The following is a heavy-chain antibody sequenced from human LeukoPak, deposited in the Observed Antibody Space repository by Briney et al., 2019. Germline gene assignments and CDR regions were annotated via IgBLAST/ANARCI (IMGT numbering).Heavy chain of an antibody. D-gene: IGHD6-19*01. CDR1: GFTFDDYG. V-gene: IGHV3-20*04. CDR2: INWNGGST. CDR3: ARDLGKAVAGNN. J-gene: IGHJ4*02. Sequence: GGSLRLSCAASGFTFDDYGMSWVRQAPGKGLEWVSGINWNGGSTGYADSVKGRFTFTRDTTKNSLYLQKNSLRAEDTALYYCARDLGKAVAGNNWGQETLFTVSS.